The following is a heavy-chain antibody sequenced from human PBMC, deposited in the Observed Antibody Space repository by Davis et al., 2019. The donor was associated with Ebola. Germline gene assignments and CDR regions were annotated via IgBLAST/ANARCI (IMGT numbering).Heavy chain of an antibody. V-gene: IGHV1-8*01. CDR3: AKAPVRFLEWFTTDY. CDR2: MNPNSGNT. D-gene: IGHD3-3*01. CDR1: GYTFTSYD. J-gene: IGHJ4*02. Sequence: AASVKVSCKASGYTFTSYDINWVRQATGQGLEWMGWMNPNSGNTGYAQKFQGRVTMTRSTSISTAYMELNSLRAEDTAVYYCAKAPVRFLEWFTTDYWGKGTLVTVSS.